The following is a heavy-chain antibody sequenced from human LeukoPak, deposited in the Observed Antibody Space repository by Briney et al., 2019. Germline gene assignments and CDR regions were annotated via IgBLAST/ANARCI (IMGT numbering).Heavy chain of an antibody. Sequence: GASVKVSCKASGYTFTSYGISWVRQAPGQGLEWMGWISAYNGNTNHAQKVQGRITMTTDTSTSTAYMELRSLRSDDTAVYYCARDLPYSSSWESIDYWGQGTLVTVSS. CDR1: GYTFTSYG. CDR3: ARDLPYSSSWESIDY. J-gene: IGHJ4*02. D-gene: IGHD6-13*01. V-gene: IGHV1-18*01. CDR2: ISAYNGNT.